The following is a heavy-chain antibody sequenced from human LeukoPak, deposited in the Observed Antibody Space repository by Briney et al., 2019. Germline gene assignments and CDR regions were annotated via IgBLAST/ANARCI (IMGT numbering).Heavy chain of an antibody. CDR3: ATDYGGTLSY. Sequence: PSETLSVTCTVSGDSINTYYWNWIRQPPGKGLEWIGNIYYTGSTKYSPALKSRVTISVDTSKNQFSLKLSSVTAADTAVYYCATDYGGTLSYWGQGTLVTVSS. D-gene: IGHD4-23*01. V-gene: IGHV4-59*01. CDR2: IYYTGST. CDR1: GDSINTYY. J-gene: IGHJ4*02.